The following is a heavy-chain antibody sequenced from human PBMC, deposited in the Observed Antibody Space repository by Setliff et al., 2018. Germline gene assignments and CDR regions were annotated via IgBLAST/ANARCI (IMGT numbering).Heavy chain of an antibody. D-gene: IGHD1-26*01. CDR2: IYYSGST. V-gene: IGHV4-31*03. CDR1: GGSISSGSYY. J-gene: IGHJ3*02. CDR3: ARDRRIVGARHAFDI. Sequence: SETLSLTCTVSGGSISSGSYYWSWIRQPAGKGLEWIGYIYYSGSTYYNPSLKSRVTISVDTSKNQFSLKLSSVTAADTAVYYCARDRRIVGARHAFDIWGQGTMVTVSS.